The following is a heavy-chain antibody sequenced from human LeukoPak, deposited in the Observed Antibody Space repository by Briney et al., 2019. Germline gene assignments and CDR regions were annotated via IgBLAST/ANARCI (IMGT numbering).Heavy chain of an antibody. V-gene: IGHV3-53*05. CDR1: GFTVSSNY. Sequence: PGGSLRLSCAASGFTVSSNYMSWVRQAPGKGLEWVSVIYSGGSTYYADSVKGRFTISRDNSKSTLFLQMNSLRAEDTAVYYCARDSNPYSYAPGNYWGQGTLVTVSS. D-gene: IGHD5-18*01. J-gene: IGHJ4*02. CDR2: IYSGGST. CDR3: ARDSNPYSYAPGNY.